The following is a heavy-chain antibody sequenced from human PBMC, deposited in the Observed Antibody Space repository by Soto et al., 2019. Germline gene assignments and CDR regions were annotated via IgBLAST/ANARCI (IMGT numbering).Heavy chain of an antibody. CDR1: GFTVSSKY. CDR2: IQSGGTT. V-gene: IGHV3-66*01. J-gene: IGHJ6*04. Sequence: EGSLRLSCAASGFTVSSKYMTWVRQAPGKGLEWVSLIQSGGTTYYADSVKGRFTISRDTSENTLHLQMDSLSVEDTAVYYCARADVLCVGGRCYGISLDVWPKGITVTVSS. D-gene: IGHD2-15*01. CDR3: ARADVLCVGGRCYGISLDV.